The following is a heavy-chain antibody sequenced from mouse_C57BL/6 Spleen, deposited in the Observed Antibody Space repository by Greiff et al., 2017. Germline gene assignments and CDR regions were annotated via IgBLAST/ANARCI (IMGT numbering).Heavy chain of an antibody. CDR3: ARAGNYWFAY. V-gene: IGHV1-82*01. J-gene: IGHJ3*01. CDR1: GYAFSSSW. D-gene: IGHD2-1*01. Sequence: QVQLQQSGPELVKPGASVKISCKASGYAFSSSWMTWVKQRPGKGLEWIGRIYPGDGDTNYNGKFKGKATLTADKSSSTAYMQLSSLTSEDSAVYFCARAGNYWFAYGGQGTLVTVAA. CDR2: IYPGDGDT.